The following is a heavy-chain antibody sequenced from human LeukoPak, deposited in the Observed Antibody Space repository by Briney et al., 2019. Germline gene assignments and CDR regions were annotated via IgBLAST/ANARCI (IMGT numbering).Heavy chain of an antibody. CDR2: IYYSGST. Sequence: SETLSLTCTVSGGSISSGGYYWSWIRQHPGKGLEWIGYIYYSGSTYYNPSLKSRVTVSVDTSKNQFFLKLSSVTAADTAVYYCARDFADCSSTSCSRMSRYFDYWGQGTLVTVSS. D-gene: IGHD2-2*01. V-gene: IGHV4-31*03. CDR1: GGSISSGGYY. CDR3: ARDFADCSSTSCSRMSRYFDY. J-gene: IGHJ4*02.